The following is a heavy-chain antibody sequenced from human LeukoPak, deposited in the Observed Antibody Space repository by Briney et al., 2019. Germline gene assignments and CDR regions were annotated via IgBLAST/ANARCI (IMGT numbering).Heavy chain of an antibody. D-gene: IGHD4-17*01. V-gene: IGHV4-39*07. CDR1: GGSISSSSYY. CDR2: IYYSGST. J-gene: IGHJ4*02. CDR3: ARGQDYGIHRTIDY. Sequence: SETLSLTCTVSGGSISSSSYYWGWIRQPPGKGLEWIGSIYYSGSTYYNPSLKSRVTISVDTSKNQFSLKLSSVTAADTAVYYCARGQDYGIHRTIDYWGQGTLVTVSP.